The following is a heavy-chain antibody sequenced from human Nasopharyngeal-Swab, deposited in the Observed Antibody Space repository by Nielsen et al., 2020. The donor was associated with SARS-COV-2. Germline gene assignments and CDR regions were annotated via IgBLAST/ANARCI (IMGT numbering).Heavy chain of an antibody. CDR1: GFTVSSNY. J-gene: IGHJ6*02. CDR2: IYSGGST. Sequence: GESPKISCAASGFTVSSNYMSWVRQAPGKGLEWVSVIYSGGSTYYIDSVKGRFTVSRDNSRNTLYLQMNSLRPEDTAVYYCAREKAVAGIGGYHYYGMDVWGQGTTVTVSS. CDR3: AREKAVAGIGGYHYYGMDV. V-gene: IGHV3-53*05. D-gene: IGHD6-19*01.